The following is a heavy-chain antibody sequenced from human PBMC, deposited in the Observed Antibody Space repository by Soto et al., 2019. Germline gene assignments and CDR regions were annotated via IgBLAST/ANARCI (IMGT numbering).Heavy chain of an antibody. CDR3: L. Sequence: EVQLLESGGGLVQPGGSLRLSCTASGFTFSRHAMTWVRQAPGKGLEWVSGLSDSGGSIYYADSVKGRFTISRDNSMNTLYLQMNTLRAEDTAVDFDLWGQGTLVTVSS. CDR1: GFTFSRHA. CDR2: LSDSGGSI. J-gene: IGHJ4*02. V-gene: IGHV3-23*01.